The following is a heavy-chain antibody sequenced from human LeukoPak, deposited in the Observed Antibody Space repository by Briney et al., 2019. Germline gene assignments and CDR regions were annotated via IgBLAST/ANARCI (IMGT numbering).Heavy chain of an antibody. V-gene: IGHV3-48*01. Sequence: PGGSLRLSCAASGFSFSSYSMNWVRQAPGKGLEWVSYISSGSGTTYSADSMKGRFTISRDNAKNSLYLQMNSLRAEDTAVYYCARDVVGIYCSSTSCYGMDVWGQGTTVTVSS. CDR1: GFSFSSYS. J-gene: IGHJ6*02. D-gene: IGHD2-2*01. CDR3: ARDVVGIYCSSTSCYGMDV. CDR2: ISSGSGTT.